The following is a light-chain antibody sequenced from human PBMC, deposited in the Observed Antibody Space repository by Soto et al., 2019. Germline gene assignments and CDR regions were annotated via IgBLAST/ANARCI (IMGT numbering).Light chain of an antibody. CDR2: DVS. J-gene: IGLJ3*02. V-gene: IGLV2-14*01. CDR3: TSYTRSGSPWV. CDR1: SSDVGGYDY. Sequence: QSALTQPASVSGSPGQSITISCTGTSSDVGGYDYVSWYQQYPAKAPKLLIYDVSSRPSGVSNRFSGSKSGNTASLTISGLQAEDEADYYCTSYTRSGSPWVFGGGTKLTVL.